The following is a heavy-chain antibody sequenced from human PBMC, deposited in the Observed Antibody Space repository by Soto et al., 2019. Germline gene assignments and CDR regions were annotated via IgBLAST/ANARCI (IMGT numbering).Heavy chain of an antibody. CDR3: AGIMGVNPD. CDR1: GFIFSDYA. J-gene: IGHJ4*02. V-gene: IGHV3-30-3*01. Sequence: QVHLVESGGGVVQPGRSLRLSCAASGFIFSDYALNWVRQAPGKGLEWVAVVSSDGSNTFYADSVKGRFSISRDNSKHILYLQMNSLTPEETAVYYCAGIMGVNPDWGQGTLVTVSS. D-gene: IGHD3-10*01. CDR2: VSSDGSNT.